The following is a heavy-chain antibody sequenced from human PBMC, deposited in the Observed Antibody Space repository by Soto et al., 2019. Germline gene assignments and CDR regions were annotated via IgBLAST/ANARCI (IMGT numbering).Heavy chain of an antibody. V-gene: IGHV1-69*01. J-gene: IGHJ4*02. CDR3: ARAGRYCTNGVCHYRDY. CDR1: GGTFRSYA. D-gene: IGHD2-8*01. Sequence: SVKVSCKASGGTFRSYAISWVRQAPGQGLEWMGGIIPIFGTANYAQKFQGRVTITADESTSTAYMELSSLRSEDTAVYYCARAGRYCTNGVCHYRDYWGQGTLVTVSS. CDR2: IIPIFGTA.